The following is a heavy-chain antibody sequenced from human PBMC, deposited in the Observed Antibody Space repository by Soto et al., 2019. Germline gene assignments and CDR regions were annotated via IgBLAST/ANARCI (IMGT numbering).Heavy chain of an antibody. CDR1: GFTFSSYA. J-gene: IGHJ6*02. CDR3: ARDYDFWSGYPGV. D-gene: IGHD3-3*01. Sequence: GGSLRLSCAASGFTFSSYAMHWVRQAPGKGLEWVAVISYDGSNKYYADSVKGRFTISRDNSKNTPYLQMNSLRAEDTAVYYCARDYDFWSGYPGVWGQGTTVTVSS. CDR2: ISYDGSNK. V-gene: IGHV3-30-3*01.